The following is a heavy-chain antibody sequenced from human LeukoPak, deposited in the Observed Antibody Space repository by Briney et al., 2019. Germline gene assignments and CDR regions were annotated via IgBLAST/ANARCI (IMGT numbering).Heavy chain of an antibody. CDR1: GYTFTGYY. CDR3: ARGHLDTATGFDP. Sequence: GASVKVSCKASGYTFTGYYMHWVRQAPGQGLEWMGWINPNSGGTNYAQKFQGRVTMTRDTSISTAYMELSRLRSDDTAVYYCARGHLDTATGFDPWGQGTLVTVSS. J-gene: IGHJ5*02. D-gene: IGHD5-18*01. CDR2: INPNSGGT. V-gene: IGHV1-2*02.